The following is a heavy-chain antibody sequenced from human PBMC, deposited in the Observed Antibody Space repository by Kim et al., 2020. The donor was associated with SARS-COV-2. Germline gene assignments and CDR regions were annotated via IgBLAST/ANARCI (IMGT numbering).Heavy chain of an antibody. V-gene: IGHV1-18*01. J-gene: IGHJ1*01. CDR1: GYTFTSYG. D-gene: IGHD6-19*01. CDR3: ARDPDLPGRGNKKFSGNRFQH. Sequence: ASVKVSCKASGYTFTSYGISWVRQAPGQGLEWMGWISAYNGNTNYAQKLQGRVTMTTDTSTSTAYMELRSLRSDDTAVYYCARDPDLPGRGNKKFSGNRFQHWGQGTLVTVSS. CDR2: ISAYNGNT.